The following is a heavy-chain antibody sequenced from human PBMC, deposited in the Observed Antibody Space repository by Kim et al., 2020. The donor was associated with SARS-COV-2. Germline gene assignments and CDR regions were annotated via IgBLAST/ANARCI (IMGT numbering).Heavy chain of an antibody. CDR3: AKGRGWLTLLDY. J-gene: IGHJ4*02. Sequence: GGSLRLSCAASGFTFSSYAMSWVRQAPGKGLEWVSAISGSGGSTYYADSVKGRFTISRDNSKNTLYMQMNSLRAEDTAVYYCAKGRGWLTLLDYWGQGTLVTVSS. V-gene: IGHV3-23*01. CDR2: ISGSGGST. D-gene: IGHD6-19*01. CDR1: GFTFSSYA.